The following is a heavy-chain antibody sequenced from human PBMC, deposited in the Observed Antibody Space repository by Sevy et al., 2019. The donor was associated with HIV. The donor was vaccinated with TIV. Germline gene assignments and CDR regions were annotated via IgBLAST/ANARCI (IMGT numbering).Heavy chain of an antibody. V-gene: IGHV3-48*03. D-gene: IGHD4-17*01. CDR1: GFTFSRYW. Sequence: GGSLRLSCVASGFTFSRYWMTWVRQAPGKGLEWLSYISGSDNTIYYADSVKGRFTISRDNAKNSLYLQMNSLRAEDTAVYYCARDHVKDGDLGDYYYYAMDVWGQGTTVTVSS. CDR2: ISGSDNTI. J-gene: IGHJ6*02. CDR3: ARDHVKDGDLGDYYYYAMDV.